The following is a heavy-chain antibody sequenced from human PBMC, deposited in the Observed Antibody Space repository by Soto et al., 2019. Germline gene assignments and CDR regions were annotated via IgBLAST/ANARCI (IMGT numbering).Heavy chain of an antibody. CDR2: TYYRSKWYN. D-gene: IGHD3-9*01. Sequence: SQTLSLTCDISGESVSTDTATWDWIRQSPSRGLEWLGRTYYRSKWYNDYAVSVKSRITINPDTSKNQFSLQLNSVTPEDTAVYYCARVYYDILTGYYNVFDYWGQGTLVTVSS. CDR1: GESVSTDTAT. J-gene: IGHJ4*02. V-gene: IGHV6-1*01. CDR3: ARVYYDILTGYYNVFDY.